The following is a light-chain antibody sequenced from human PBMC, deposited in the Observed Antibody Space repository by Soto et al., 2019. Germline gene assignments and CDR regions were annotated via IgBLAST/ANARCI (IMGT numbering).Light chain of an antibody. CDR2: GAS. CDR1: QRVASSH. V-gene: IGKV3-20*01. CDR3: QHYGSSPPYT. Sequence: IVWTQSPGTLSSSPGESATLSCRASQRVASSHIAWYRHKPGQATWLLIYGASIRATGIPDRFSGSGSGRELTLAISSLEPEDSAVYYCQHYGSSPPYTFRQATKLK. J-gene: IGKJ2*01.